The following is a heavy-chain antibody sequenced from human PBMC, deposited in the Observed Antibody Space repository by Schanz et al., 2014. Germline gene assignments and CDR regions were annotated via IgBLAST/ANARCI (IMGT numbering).Heavy chain of an antibody. CDR3: ARGRGFYDY. D-gene: IGHD3-10*01. CDR1: GYTFTSYG. V-gene: IGHV1-69*04. J-gene: IGHJ4*02. CDR2: IIPVLNIA. Sequence: QVQLVQSGAEVKKPGASVKVSCKASGYTFTSYGISWVRQAPGQGLEWMGKIIPVLNIATYAQRFQGRVSITADTSTNTAYMELSSLTSEDTAVHYCARGRGFYDYWGQETMVVVSS.